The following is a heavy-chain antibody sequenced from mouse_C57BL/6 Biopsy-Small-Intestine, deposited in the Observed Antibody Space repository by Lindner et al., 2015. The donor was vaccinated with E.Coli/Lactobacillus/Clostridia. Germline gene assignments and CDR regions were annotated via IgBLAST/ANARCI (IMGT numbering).Heavy chain of an antibody. CDR2: INPNSGDT. CDR3: ARDLEGSQGTTFDL. J-gene: IGHJ3*01. CDR1: GYSFGVYY. V-gene: IGHV1-7*01. Sequence: SVKVSCKASGYSFGVYYMHWLRQAPGQGPEWMGCINPNSGDTIYAQKFQDRVTMTRDTSIRTGYMELSGLRSDDSAVYYCARDLEGSQGTTFDLWGQGTMVTVSS. D-gene: IGHD2-13*01.